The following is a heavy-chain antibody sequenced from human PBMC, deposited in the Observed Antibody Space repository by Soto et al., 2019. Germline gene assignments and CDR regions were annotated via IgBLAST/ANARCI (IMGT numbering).Heavy chain of an antibody. V-gene: IGHV3-23*01. Sequence: PGGSLRLSCAASGFTFSSYAMNWVRQAPGKGLEWVSALSGSGSSTYYTDSVKGRFTISRDNSQNTLYLQMNSLRVEDTAVYYCAKDLPGELLTLRDAFDIWGQGTMVTVSS. J-gene: IGHJ3*02. D-gene: IGHD3-10*01. CDR3: AKDLPGELLTLRDAFDI. CDR2: LSGSGSST. CDR1: GFTFSSYA.